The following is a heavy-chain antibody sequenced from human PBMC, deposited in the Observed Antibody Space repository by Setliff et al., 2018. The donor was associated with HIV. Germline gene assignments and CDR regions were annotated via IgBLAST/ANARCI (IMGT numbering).Heavy chain of an antibody. V-gene: IGHV3-48*01. CDR1: GFTFSTYS. CDR2: ISSTSTTI. CDR3: AREDQLLSGHYYYNGMDV. Sequence: PGGSLRLSCAASGFTFSTYSMNWVRQAPGKGLEWVSYISSTSTTIYYADSVKGRFTISRDNAKNSLYLQMNSLRAEDTAVYYCAREDQLLSGHYYYNGMDVWAKGPRSPSP. D-gene: IGHD2-2*01. J-gene: IGHJ6*02.